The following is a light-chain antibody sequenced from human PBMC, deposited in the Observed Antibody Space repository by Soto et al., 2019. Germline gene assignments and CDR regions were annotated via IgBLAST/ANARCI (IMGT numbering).Light chain of an antibody. J-gene: IGKJ1*01. CDR3: QQYYSTPWT. Sequence: DIVMTQSPDSLAVSLGERATINCKSSQSVFYSSYNKNCLAWYQQKPGQPPKLLIYWASTRESGVPDRFSGSGSGTDFTLTISYLQAEDVAVYYCQQYYSTPWTFGQGTKVEIK. V-gene: IGKV4-1*01. CDR1: QSVFYSSYNKNC. CDR2: WAS.